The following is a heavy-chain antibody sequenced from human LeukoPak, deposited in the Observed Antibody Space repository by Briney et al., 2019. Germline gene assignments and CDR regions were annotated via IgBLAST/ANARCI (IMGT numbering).Heavy chain of an antibody. D-gene: IGHD3-22*01. V-gene: IGHV3-30*02. CDR3: AKAWRYYDSSGYYDY. CDR1: GFTFSSYG. Sequence: GGSLRLSCAASGFTFSSYGMHWVRQAPGKGLEWVAFIRYDGSNKYYADSVKGRFTISRDNSKNTLYLQMNSLRAEDTAVYYCAKAWRYYDSSGYYDYWGQGTLVTVAS. CDR2: IRYDGSNK. J-gene: IGHJ4*02.